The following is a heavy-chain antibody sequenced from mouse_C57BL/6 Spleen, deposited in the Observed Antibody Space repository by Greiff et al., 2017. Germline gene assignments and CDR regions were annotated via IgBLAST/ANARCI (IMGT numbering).Heavy chain of an antibody. CDR2: IYIGNGYT. CDR1: GYTFTSYG. V-gene: IGHV1-58*01. Sequence: VQLQQSGAELVRPGSSVKMSCKTSGYTFTSYGINWVKQRPGQGLEWIGYIYIGNGYTVYNEKFKGKATLTSDTSSSTAYMQLSSLTSEDSAIYFCARRGDGGGYYYAMDYWGQGTSVTVSA. J-gene: IGHJ4*01. CDR3: ARRGDGGGYYYAMDY.